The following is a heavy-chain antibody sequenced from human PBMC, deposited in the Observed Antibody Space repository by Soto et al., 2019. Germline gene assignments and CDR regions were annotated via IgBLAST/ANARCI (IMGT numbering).Heavy chain of an antibody. CDR1: GFTFSSYG. V-gene: IGHV3-33*01. Sequence: QVQLVESGGGVVQPGRSLRLSCAASGFTFSSYGMHWVRQAPGKGLEWVAVIWYDGSNKYYADSVKGRFTISRDNSENTLYLQMNSLRAEDTAVYYCAREGSGIAVAGYYFDYWGQGTLVTVSS. CDR2: IWYDGSNK. CDR3: AREGSGIAVAGYYFDY. D-gene: IGHD6-19*01. J-gene: IGHJ4*02.